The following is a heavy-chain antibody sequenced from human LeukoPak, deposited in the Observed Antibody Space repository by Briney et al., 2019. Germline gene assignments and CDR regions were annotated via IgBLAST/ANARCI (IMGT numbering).Heavy chain of an antibody. CDR2: ISYDGSNK. D-gene: IGHD3-22*01. CDR3: ARLGDSSGYYYYYFDY. CDR1: GFTFSSYA. J-gene: IGHJ4*02. Sequence: GGSLRLSCAASGFTFSSYAMHWVRQAPGKGLEWVAVISYDGSNKYYADSVKGRFTISRDNAKNTLYLQMNSLRAEDTAVYYCARLGDSSGYYYYYFDYWGQGTLVTVSS. V-gene: IGHV3-30-3*01.